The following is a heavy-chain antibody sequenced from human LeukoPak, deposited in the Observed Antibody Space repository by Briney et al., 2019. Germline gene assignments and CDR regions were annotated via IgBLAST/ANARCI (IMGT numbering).Heavy chain of an antibody. J-gene: IGHJ4*02. CDR1: GGSISGYY. CDR2: IFYSGST. Sequence: KSSETLSLTCTVSGGSISGYYWSWIRQPPGKGLEWIGYIFYSGSTNYNPSLKSRVTISVDTSKNQFSLKLSSVTAADTAVYYCARRSYSSSDYFDYWGQGTLVTVSS. V-gene: IGHV4-59*01. CDR3: ARRSYSSSDYFDY. D-gene: IGHD6-6*01.